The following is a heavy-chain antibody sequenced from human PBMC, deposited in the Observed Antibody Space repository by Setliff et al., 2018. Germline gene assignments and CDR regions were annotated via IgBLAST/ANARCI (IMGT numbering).Heavy chain of an antibody. CDR2: IYYSGST. CDR1: GGSISTSSYY. J-gene: IGHJ5*02. CDR3: ARGPYNIYDRSGYGFTNWFDP. V-gene: IGHV4-39*07. Sequence: SETLSLTCTVSGGSISTSSYYWGWIRQPPGKGLEWIGSIYYSGSTYYNPSLKSRVTISVDTSKKQFSLKLSSVTAADMAVYYCARGPYNIYDRSGYGFTNWFDPWGQGILVTVSS. D-gene: IGHD3-22*01.